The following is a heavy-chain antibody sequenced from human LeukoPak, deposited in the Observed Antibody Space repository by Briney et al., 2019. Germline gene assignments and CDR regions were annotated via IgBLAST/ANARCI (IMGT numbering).Heavy chain of an antibody. J-gene: IGHJ6*02. CDR3: ARCDYDILTGYYYYGMDV. V-gene: IGHV4-4*07. CDR1: GGSISSYY. Sequence: SETLSLTCTVSGGSISSYYWSWIRQHAGKGLEWIGRIYTSGSTNYNPSLKSRVTMSVDTSKNQFSLKLSSVTAADTAVYYCARCDYDILTGYYYYGMDVWGQGTTVTVSS. CDR2: IYTSGST. D-gene: IGHD3-9*01.